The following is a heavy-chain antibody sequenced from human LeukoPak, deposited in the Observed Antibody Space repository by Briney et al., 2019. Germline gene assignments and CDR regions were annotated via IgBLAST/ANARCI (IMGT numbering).Heavy chain of an antibody. D-gene: IGHD6-13*01. CDR3: ARDGPKLSWYEVDY. CDR1: GGSISSYY. CDR2: IYTSGST. Sequence: SETLSLTCTVSGGSISSYYWSWIRQPAGKGLEWIGRIYTSGSTNYNPSLKSRVTMSVDTSKDQFSLKLSSVTAADTAVYYCARDGPKLSWYEVDYWGQGTLVTVSS. V-gene: IGHV4-4*07. J-gene: IGHJ4*02.